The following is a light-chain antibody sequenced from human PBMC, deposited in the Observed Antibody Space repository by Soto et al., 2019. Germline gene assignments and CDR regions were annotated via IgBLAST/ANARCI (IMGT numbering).Light chain of an antibody. CDR3: QQYGSSPPT. J-gene: IGKJ1*01. CDR2: GAS. V-gene: IGKV3-20*01. Sequence: EIVLTQSPATLSLSPGERATLSCRASQSVTSSYLAWYQQKPGQAPRLLIYGASSRATGIPDRFSGSGSGTDFTLTISRLEPEDFAVYYCQQYGSSPPTFGQGTKMEI. CDR1: QSVTSSY.